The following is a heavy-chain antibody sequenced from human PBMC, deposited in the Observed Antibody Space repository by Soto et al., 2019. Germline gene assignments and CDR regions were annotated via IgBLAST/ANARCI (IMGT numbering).Heavy chain of an antibody. Sequence: GGSLRLSCAASGFTFNTYAVSWVRQAPGKGLEWVSTISGSGGITYYADSVKGRFTISRDNSKTTLSLQMSSLRAEDTAVYYCAKHRLIYDYNNYDLDYWGQGALVTVSS. V-gene: IGHV3-23*01. D-gene: IGHD4-4*01. CDR2: ISGSGGIT. CDR3: AKHRLIYDYNNYDLDY. J-gene: IGHJ4*02. CDR1: GFTFNTYA.